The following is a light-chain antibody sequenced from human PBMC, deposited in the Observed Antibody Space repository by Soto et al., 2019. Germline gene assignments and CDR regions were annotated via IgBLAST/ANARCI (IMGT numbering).Light chain of an antibody. CDR1: QSVLHSSKNQNY. V-gene: IGKV4-1*01. J-gene: IGKJ1*01. CDR3: HQYYSTPPA. CDR2: WAS. Sequence: DIVMTQSPDSLAVSLGERATINCKSSQSVLHSSKNQNYLAWYQQKSGHPPKLLLYWASTRESGVPDRFSGSGSGTDFTLTISSLQAEDVAVYYCHQYYSTPPAFGQGTKVEIK.